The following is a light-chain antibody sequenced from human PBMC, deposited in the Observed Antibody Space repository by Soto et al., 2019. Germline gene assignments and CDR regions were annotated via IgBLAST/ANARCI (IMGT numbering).Light chain of an antibody. CDR2: DGS. Sequence: QSVLTQPASVSGSPGQAITISCTGTSSDVGSYNIVSWYQQHPGKAPKLIIYDGSKRPSGISNRFSGSKSGNTASLTISGLEAEDEAEYFCCSYAPSTTIVVFGGGTKVTVL. CDR1: SSDVGSYNI. CDR3: CSYAPSTTIVV. V-gene: IGLV2-23*03. J-gene: IGLJ2*01.